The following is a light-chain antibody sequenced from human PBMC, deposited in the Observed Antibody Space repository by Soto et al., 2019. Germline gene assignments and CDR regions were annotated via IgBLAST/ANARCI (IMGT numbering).Light chain of an antibody. CDR2: AAS. V-gene: IGKV1-39*01. CDR1: QSISTH. Sequence: DIQMTQSPSSLSVSVGDRVTITFRASQSISTHLNWYQHKPGKAPNLLIHAASNLQTGVPSRFSGSGSGTDFTLTISSLQPEDFATYYCQQFNNYITFGQGTRLEIK. CDR3: QQFNNYIT. J-gene: IGKJ5*01.